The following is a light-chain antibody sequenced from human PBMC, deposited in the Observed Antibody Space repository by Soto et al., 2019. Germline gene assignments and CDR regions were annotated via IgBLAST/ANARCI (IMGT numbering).Light chain of an antibody. CDR1: QSISSW. CDR2: KAS. V-gene: IGKV1-5*03. Sequence: PYTLSASVVHRVTITCRASQSISSWLAWYQQKPGKAPKLLIYKASSLESGVPSRFSGSGSGTEFTLTISSLQPDDFATYCCQQYNSFPLTFGGVTKVDI. CDR3: QQYNSFPLT. J-gene: IGKJ4*01.